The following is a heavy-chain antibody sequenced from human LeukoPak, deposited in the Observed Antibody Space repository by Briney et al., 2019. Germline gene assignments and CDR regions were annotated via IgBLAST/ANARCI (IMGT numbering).Heavy chain of an antibody. CDR2: IYTIGST. CDR1: GGSISSYF. D-gene: IGHD6-19*01. J-gene: IGHJ4*02. V-gene: IGHV4-4*07. CDR3: ARSGYSSGWYYFDY. Sequence: PSETLSLTCTVSGGSISSYFWSWIRQPAGKGLEWIGRIYTIGSTNYNPSLKSRVTMPVDTSKNQFSLKLSSVTAADTAVYYCARSGYSSGWYYFDYWGQGTLVTVSS.